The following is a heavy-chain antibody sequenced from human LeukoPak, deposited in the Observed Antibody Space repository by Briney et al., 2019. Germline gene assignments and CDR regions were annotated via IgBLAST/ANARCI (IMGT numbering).Heavy chain of an antibody. CDR1: GFTFSSYG. J-gene: IGHJ4*02. CDR2: ISYDGSNK. Sequence: PGGSLRLSCAASGFTFSSYGMHWVRQAPGKGLEWVAVISYDGSNKYYADSVKGRFTISRDNSKNTLYLQMNSLRAEDTAVYYCARPNCSGGSCYPFPDYWGQGTLVTVSS. V-gene: IGHV3-30*03. CDR3: ARPNCSGGSCYPFPDY. D-gene: IGHD2-15*01.